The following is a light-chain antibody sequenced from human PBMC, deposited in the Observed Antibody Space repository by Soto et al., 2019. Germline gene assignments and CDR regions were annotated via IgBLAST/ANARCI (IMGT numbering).Light chain of an antibody. CDR2: EVS. V-gene: IGLV2-8*01. CDR1: SSDVGGYNC. Sequence: QSALPQPPSASGSLGQSVTISCTGTSSDVGGYNCVSWYQQHPGKAPKLMIYEVSKRPSGVPDRFSGSKSGNTASLTVSGLQAEDEADYYCSSYAGSNIPVVFGGGTQLTVL. J-gene: IGLJ2*01. CDR3: SSYAGSNIPVV.